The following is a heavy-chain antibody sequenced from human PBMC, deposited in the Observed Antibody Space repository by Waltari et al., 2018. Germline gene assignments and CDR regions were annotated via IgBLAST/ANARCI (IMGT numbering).Heavy chain of an antibody. CDR1: GYTLTELS. CDR3: ATDTRQQLTGGAFDI. Sequence: QVQLVQSGAEVKKPGASVKVSCKVSGYTLTELSMHWVRQAPGKGLEWMGSVGTEEGETIYAQKFQGRVTMTEDTSTDTAYMELSSLRSEDTAVYYCATDTRQQLTGGAFDIWGQGTMVTVSS. D-gene: IGHD6-13*01. CDR2: VGTEEGET. J-gene: IGHJ3*02. V-gene: IGHV1-24*01.